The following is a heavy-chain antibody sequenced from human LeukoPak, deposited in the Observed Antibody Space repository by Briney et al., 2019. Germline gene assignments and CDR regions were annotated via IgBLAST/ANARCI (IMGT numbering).Heavy chain of an antibody. CDR1: GGTFSSYA. D-gene: IGHD3-3*01. Sequence: ASVKVSCKASGGTFSSYAISWVRQAPGQGLEWMGGIIPIFGTANYAQKFQGRVTITTDESTSTAYMELSSPRSEDTAVYYCARSNDFWNSAYYYYYYMDVWGKGTTVTVSS. CDR3: ARSNDFWNSAYYYYYYMDV. J-gene: IGHJ6*03. CDR2: IIPIFGTA. V-gene: IGHV1-69*05.